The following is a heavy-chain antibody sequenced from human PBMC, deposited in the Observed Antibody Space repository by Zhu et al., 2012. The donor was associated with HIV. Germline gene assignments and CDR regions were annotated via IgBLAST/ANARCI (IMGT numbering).Heavy chain of an antibody. D-gene: IGHD3-10*01. CDR2: IYYSGST. CDR3: ARERSDYYGSGSYYNYFDY. CDR1: GGSVSSGSYY. J-gene: IGHJ4*02. Sequence: QVQLQESGPGLVKPSETLSLTCTVSGGSVSSGSYYWSWIRQPPGKGLEWIGYIYYSGSTNYNPSLKSRVTISVDTSKNQFSLKLSSVTAADTAVYYCARERSDYYGSGSYYNYFDYWGQGTLVTVSS. V-gene: IGHV4-61*01.